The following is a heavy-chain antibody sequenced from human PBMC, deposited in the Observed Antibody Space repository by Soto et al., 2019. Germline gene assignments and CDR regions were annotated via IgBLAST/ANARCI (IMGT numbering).Heavy chain of an antibody. CDR1: GYTFTGYY. V-gene: IGHV1-2*04. CDR2: INPNSGGT. J-gene: IGHJ5*02. D-gene: IGHD6-19*01. Sequence: ASVKVSCKASGYTFTGYYMHWVRQAPGQGLEWMGWINPNSGGTNYAQKFQGWVTMTRDTSISTAYMELSRLRSDDTAVYYCARGPPLNSSGWSEGWIDPWGQGTLVTV. CDR3: ARGPPLNSSGWSEGWIDP.